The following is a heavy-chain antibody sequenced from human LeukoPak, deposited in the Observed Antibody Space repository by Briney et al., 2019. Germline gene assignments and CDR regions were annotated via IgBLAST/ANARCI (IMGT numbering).Heavy chain of an antibody. CDR1: GYTFTSYD. J-gene: IGHJ4*02. CDR2: MNPNSGNT. V-gene: IGHV1-8*01. Sequence: GASVKVSCKASGYTFTSYDINWVRQATGQGLEWMGWMNPNSGNTGYAQKFQGRVTMTRNTSISTAYMELSSLRSEDTAVYYCARGGGRYSSSWYASDYWGQGTLVTVSS. D-gene: IGHD6-13*01. CDR3: ARGGGRYSSSWYASDY.